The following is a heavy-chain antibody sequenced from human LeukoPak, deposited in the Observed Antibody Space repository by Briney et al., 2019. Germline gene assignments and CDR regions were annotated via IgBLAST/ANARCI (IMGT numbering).Heavy chain of an antibody. CDR3: AKAYCSGGSCYGSYFDY. Sequence: PGGSLRLSCAASVFTFSTYGMHWVRQAPGKGLEGVAFIRYDGSNKYYADSVKDRFTISRDNSKNTLYLQMDSLRAEDTAVYYCAKAYCSGGSCYGSYFDYWGQGTLVTASA. D-gene: IGHD2-15*01. V-gene: IGHV3-30*02. CDR2: IRYDGSNK. J-gene: IGHJ4*02. CDR1: VFTFSTYG.